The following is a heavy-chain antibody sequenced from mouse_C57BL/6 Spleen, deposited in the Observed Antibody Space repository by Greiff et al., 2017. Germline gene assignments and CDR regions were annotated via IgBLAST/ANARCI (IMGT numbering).Heavy chain of an antibody. J-gene: IGHJ4*01. CDR3: ARGGRGDAMDY. V-gene: IGHV1-66*01. CDR1: GYSFTSYY. Sequence: VKLQQSGPELVKPGASVKISCKASGYSFTSYYIHWVKQRPGQGLEWIGWIYPGSGNTKYNEKFKGKATLTADTSSSTAYMQLSSLTSEDSAVYYCARGGRGDAMDYWGQGTSVTVSS. CDR2: IYPGSGNT. D-gene: IGHD3-3*01.